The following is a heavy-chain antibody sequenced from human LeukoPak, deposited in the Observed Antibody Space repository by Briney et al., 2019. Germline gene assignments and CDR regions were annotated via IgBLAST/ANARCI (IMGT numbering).Heavy chain of an antibody. CDR2: IKQDGSEK. D-gene: IGHD3-22*01. CDR1: GFTFSSYW. V-gene: IGHV3-7*01. CDR3: ARAGFYDSSGYYTDAFDI. Sequence: GGSLRLSCAASGFTFSSYWVSWVRQAPGKGLEWVANIKQDGSEKYYVDSVKGRFTISRDNAKNSLYLQMNSLRAEDTAVYYCARAGFYDSSGYYTDAFDIWGQGTMVTVSS. J-gene: IGHJ3*02.